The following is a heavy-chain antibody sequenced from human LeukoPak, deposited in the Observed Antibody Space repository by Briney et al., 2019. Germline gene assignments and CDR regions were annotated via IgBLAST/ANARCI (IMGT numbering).Heavy chain of an antibody. Sequence: GGSLRLSCAASGFTFDDYTMHWVRHAPGKGLEWVSGISWNSGSIGYADSVKGRFTISRDSAKNSLYLQMNSLRAEDTALYYCARVFDPWGQGTLVTVSS. V-gene: IGHV3-9*01. CDR3: ARVFDP. CDR2: ISWNSGSI. CDR1: GFTFDDYT. J-gene: IGHJ5*02.